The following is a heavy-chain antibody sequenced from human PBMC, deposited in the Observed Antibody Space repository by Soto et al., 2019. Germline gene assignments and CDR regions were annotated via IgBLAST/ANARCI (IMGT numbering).Heavy chain of an antibody. Sequence: ASVKVSCKASGYTFTSYAMHWVRQAPGQRLEWMGWINAGNGNTKYSQKFQGRVTITTDTSASTAYMELRSLRSDDTAVYYCARDRPYSGWFDYWGQGTLVTVSS. CDR3: ARDRPYSGWFDY. J-gene: IGHJ4*02. V-gene: IGHV1-3*01. CDR1: GYTFTSYA. CDR2: INAGNGNT. D-gene: IGHD6-19*01.